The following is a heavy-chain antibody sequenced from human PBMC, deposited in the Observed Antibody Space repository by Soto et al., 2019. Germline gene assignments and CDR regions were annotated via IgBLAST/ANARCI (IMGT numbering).Heavy chain of an antibody. CDR2: IYYSGST. Sequence: SETLSLTCTVSGGSISSSSYYWGWIRQPPGKGLEWIGSIYYSGSTYYNPSLKGRVTISVDTSKNQFSLKLSSVTAADTAVYYCAREVGATFQMVHYYYGMDVWGQGTTVTVSS. CDR3: AREVGATFQMVHYYYGMDV. V-gene: IGHV4-39*02. CDR1: GGSISSSSYY. J-gene: IGHJ6*02. D-gene: IGHD1-26*01.